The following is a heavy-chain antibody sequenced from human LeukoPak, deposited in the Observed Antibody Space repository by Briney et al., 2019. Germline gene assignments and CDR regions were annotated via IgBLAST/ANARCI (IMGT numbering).Heavy chain of an antibody. CDR1: GFIFSGSA. Sequence: GGSLRLYCEASGFIFSGSAIHWVRQASGRGLEWVGRIRNKANSYGTAYAASVKGRFTISRDDSKNTAYLQMNSLRTDDTAVYYCGRPHILGAANFDYWGQGTLVTVSS. CDR2: IRNKANSYGT. D-gene: IGHD1-26*01. CDR3: GRPHILGAANFDY. V-gene: IGHV3-73*01. J-gene: IGHJ4*02.